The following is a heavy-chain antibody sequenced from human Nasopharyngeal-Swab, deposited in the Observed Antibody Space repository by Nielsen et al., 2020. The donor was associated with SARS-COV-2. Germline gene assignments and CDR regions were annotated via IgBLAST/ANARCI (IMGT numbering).Heavy chain of an antibody. CDR2: IIPILGIA. CDR3: ARDGAGYGIDWFDP. V-gene: IGHV1-69*10. CDR1: GGTFSSYA. Sequence: SVKVSCKASGGTFSSYAISWVRQAPGQGLEWMGGIIPILGIANYAQKFQGRVTITADKSTSTAYMELSSLRSEDTAVYYCARDGAGYGIDWFDPWGQGTLVTVSS. D-gene: IGHD3-9*01. J-gene: IGHJ5*02.